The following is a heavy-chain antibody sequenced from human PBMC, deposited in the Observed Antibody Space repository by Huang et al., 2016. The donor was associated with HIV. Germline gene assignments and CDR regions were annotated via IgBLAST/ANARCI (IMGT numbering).Heavy chain of an antibody. Sequence: QITLKESGPTLVKPTQNLTLTCTFSGFSLSTYGVGVGWSRQPPGKALEWLALIYWDDDKRYSPSLRRRLTISKDTSKTQVVLTMTNLDPVDTATYYCAHSKVGTSSFDYWGQGILVIVSS. V-gene: IGHV2-5*02. J-gene: IGHJ4*02. CDR2: IYWDDDK. CDR1: GFSLSTYGVG. D-gene: IGHD1-26*01. CDR3: AHSKVGTSSFDY.